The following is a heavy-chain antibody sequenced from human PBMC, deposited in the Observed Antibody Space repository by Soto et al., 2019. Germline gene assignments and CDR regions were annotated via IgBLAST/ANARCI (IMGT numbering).Heavy chain of an antibody. J-gene: IGHJ6*02. Sequence: GGSLRLSCAASGFTFSSYAMHWVRQAPGKGLEWVAVISYDGSNKYYADSVKGRFTISRDNSKNTLYLQMNSLRAEDTAVYYCARDLSAPLNIAVAGHTPYYYYGMDVWGQGTTVTVSS. CDR2: ISYDGSNK. CDR1: GFTFSSYA. D-gene: IGHD6-19*01. V-gene: IGHV3-30-3*01. CDR3: ARDLSAPLNIAVAGHTPYYYYGMDV.